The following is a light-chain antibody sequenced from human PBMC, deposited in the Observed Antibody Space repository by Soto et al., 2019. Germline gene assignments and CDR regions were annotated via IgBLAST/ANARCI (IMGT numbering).Light chain of an antibody. CDR3: QQSYSNPRT. CDR1: QSISTY. J-gene: IGKJ1*01. CDR2: GAS. Sequence: DIQMTQSPSSLSASVGDRVTITCRASQSISTYLNWYHQKPGKAPKLLIYGASSLQSGVPSRFSGSGFGTDFTLTISSLQPEDFATYYCQQSYSNPRTFGQGTKV. V-gene: IGKV1-39*01.